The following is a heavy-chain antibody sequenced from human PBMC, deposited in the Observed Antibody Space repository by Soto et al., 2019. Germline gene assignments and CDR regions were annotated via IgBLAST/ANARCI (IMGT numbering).Heavy chain of an antibody. D-gene: IGHD2-21*01. CDR2: FDPEDGEA. J-gene: IGHJ4*02. CDR3: ATDDSDGDDTVDF. CDR1: GYTLTEFA. Sequence: QVQLVQSGAEVKKPGASMKVSCEVSGYTLTEFAMHWVRQSPGKGLEWMGVFDPEDGEAIYAPKFQVRVTLTEDTSTDSAYLEWSRLTAEDVAIYYRATDDSDGDDTVDFWGQGSMVTVSS. V-gene: IGHV1-24*01.